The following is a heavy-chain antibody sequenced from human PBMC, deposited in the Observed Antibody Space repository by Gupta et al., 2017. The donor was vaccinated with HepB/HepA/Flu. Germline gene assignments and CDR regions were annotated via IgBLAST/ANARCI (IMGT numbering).Heavy chain of an antibody. D-gene: IGHD2-15*01. V-gene: IGHV4-34*01. CDR1: GGSFSGYY. J-gene: IGHJ5*02. Sequence: QVHLQQWGAGLLRPSETLTLTCAVYGGSFSGYYCSWIRPPPGKGLEWIGEINHSGSTNYNPSLKSRVTISVDTSKNQFSLKLSSVTAADTAVYYCARGVVVVAATRDNWFDPWGQGTLVTVSS. CDR2: INHSGST. CDR3: ARGVVVVAATRDNWFDP.